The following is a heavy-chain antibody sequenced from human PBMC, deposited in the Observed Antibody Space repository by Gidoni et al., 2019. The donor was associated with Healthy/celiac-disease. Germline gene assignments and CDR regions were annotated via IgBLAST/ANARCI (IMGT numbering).Heavy chain of an antibody. CDR1: GFTFGSYC. CDR2: ISYDGSNK. Sequence: QVQLVESGGGVVQPGRSLRLACAAAGFTFGSYCMHWVRQAPGKGMEWVAVISYDGSNKYYADSVTGRFTISRDNSKNTLYMQMNSLSAADTAVYYCAKEHRNDFWSGYYSGMDVWGQGTTVTVSS. V-gene: IGHV3-30*18. D-gene: IGHD3-3*01. J-gene: IGHJ6*02. CDR3: AKEHRNDFWSGYYSGMDV.